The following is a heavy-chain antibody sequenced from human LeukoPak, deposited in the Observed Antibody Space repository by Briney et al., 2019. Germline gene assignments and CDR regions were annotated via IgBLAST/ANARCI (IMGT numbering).Heavy chain of an antibody. D-gene: IGHD3-16*01. J-gene: IGHJ5*02. Sequence: GGSLRLSCAASGFTFSSYAMHWVRQAPGKGLEWVAVISYDGSNKYYADSLKGRFTISRDNSKNTLYLQMNSLRAEDTAVYYCVRRGDHSWFDAWGQGTLVTVSS. CDR2: ISYDGSNK. CDR1: GFTFSSYA. V-gene: IGHV3-30*04. CDR3: VRRGDHSWFDA.